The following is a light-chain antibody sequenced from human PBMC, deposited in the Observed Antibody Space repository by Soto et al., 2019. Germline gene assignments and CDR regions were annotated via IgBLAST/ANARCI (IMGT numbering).Light chain of an antibody. CDR1: QTVNIN. Sequence: EIALTQSPATLSLSPGERATLSCRASQTVNINLAWYQQKPGQAPRLLIQGASTRATGTPARFSGSGSGTEFTLTISSLQSEDFAVYYCQQYNNGPPMGTFGGGTKVDIK. V-gene: IGKV3-15*01. CDR3: QQYNNGPPMGT. CDR2: GAS. J-gene: IGKJ4*01.